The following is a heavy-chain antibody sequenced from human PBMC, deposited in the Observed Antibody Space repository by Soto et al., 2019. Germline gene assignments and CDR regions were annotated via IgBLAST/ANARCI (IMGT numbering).Heavy chain of an antibody. CDR3: AKVVWFGELFASSPSDALDI. V-gene: IGHV3-23*01. Sequence: PGGSLRLSCAASGFTFSSYAMSWVRQAPGKGLEWVSAISGSGGSTYYADSVKGRFTISRDNSKNTLYLQMNSLRAEDTAVYYCAKVVWFGELFASSPSDALDIWGQGTMATVSS. D-gene: IGHD3-10*01. J-gene: IGHJ3*02. CDR2: ISGSGGST. CDR1: GFTFSSYA.